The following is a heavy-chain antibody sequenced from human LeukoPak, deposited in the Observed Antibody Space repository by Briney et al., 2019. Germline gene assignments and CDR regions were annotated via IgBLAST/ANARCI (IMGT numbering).Heavy chain of an antibody. CDR1: GGSFSGYY. CDR3: ARGHTYSSGGYFDQ. J-gene: IGHJ4*02. CDR2: INHSGST. D-gene: IGHD6-19*01. Sequence: SETLSLTCAVYGGSFSGYYWSWIRQPPGKGLEWIGEINHSGSTNYNPSLKSRVTISVDTSKNQFSLKLSSVTAADTAVYYCARGHTYSSGGYFDQWGQGILVSVP. V-gene: IGHV4-34*01.